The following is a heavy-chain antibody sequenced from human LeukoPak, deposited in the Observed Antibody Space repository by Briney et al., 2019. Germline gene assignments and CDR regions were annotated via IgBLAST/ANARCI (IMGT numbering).Heavy chain of an antibody. V-gene: IGHV4-31*03. CDR3: ARAPVATPGEFDY. Sequence: SETLSLTCTVSGDSISSGGYYWSWIRQHPGKGLEWIGYISYSGNTYYNPSLKSRAAISADTPKNQFSLKLSSTTAADTAVYYCARAPVATPGEFDYWGQGTLVTVSS. D-gene: IGHD5-12*01. CDR1: GDSISSGGYY. CDR2: ISYSGNT. J-gene: IGHJ4*02.